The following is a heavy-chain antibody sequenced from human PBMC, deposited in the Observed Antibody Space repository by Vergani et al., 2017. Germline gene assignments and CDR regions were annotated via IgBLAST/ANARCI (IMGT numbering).Heavy chain of an antibody. D-gene: IGHD2-8*01. CDR2: IWYDGSKE. V-gene: IGHV3-33*01. Sequence: QVQLEESGGGVVQPGRSLRLSCAGSGFTLSSHAMHWVRQAPGKGLEWVAFIWYDGSKEYYADSVKGRFTISRDNSKNTLYLQMNKLRAADTAVYYCARSRYCAHGVCYMTYYYYMDVWGKGTAVTVSS. J-gene: IGHJ6*03. CDR3: ARSRYCAHGVCYMTYYYYMDV. CDR1: GFTLSSHA.